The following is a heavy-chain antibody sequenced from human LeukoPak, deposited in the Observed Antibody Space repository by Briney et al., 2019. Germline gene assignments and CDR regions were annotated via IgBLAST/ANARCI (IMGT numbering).Heavy chain of an antibody. Sequence: PGGSLRLSCAASGFSFSSYGMNWVRRAPGKGLEWLSYISSSSSSIYYADSVKGRHTISRDNAKNTLYLQMHSLRDEDTAVYYCARDPWDDVSGFSGDFWGQGTLVAVSS. J-gene: IGHJ4*02. CDR1: GFSFSSYG. V-gene: IGHV3-48*02. D-gene: IGHD3-22*01. CDR2: ISSSSSSI. CDR3: ARDPWDDVSGFSGDF.